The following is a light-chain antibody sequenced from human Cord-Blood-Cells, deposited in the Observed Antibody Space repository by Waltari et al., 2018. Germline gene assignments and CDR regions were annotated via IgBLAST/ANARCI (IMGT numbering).Light chain of an antibody. CDR2: GAS. CDR3: QQYDSSPFT. CDR1: QSVSSSY. Sequence: EIVLTQSPGTLSLSPRERATLSCRARQSVSSSYVAWYQQKPGQAPRLLIYGASSRATGIPDRCSSSASRTDFTLTISILDPEDFAVYYCQQYDSSPFTFGPGTKVDIK. V-gene: IGKV3-20*01. J-gene: IGKJ3*01.